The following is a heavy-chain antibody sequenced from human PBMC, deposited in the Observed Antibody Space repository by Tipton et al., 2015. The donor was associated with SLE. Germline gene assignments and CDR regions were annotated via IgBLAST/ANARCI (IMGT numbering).Heavy chain of an antibody. CDR2: ILYAGGNE. D-gene: IGHD5-12*01. Sequence: SLRLSCTASGFNFLNYAVHWVRQAPGKGLEWVAAIILYAGGNEYYADSVKGRFTVSRDNSKNTVYLHMNSLRGEDTALYYCARDSVAMDYWGQGTLVTVSS. J-gene: IGHJ4*02. CDR3: ARDSVAMDY. V-gene: IGHV3-30*14. CDR1: GFNFLNYA.